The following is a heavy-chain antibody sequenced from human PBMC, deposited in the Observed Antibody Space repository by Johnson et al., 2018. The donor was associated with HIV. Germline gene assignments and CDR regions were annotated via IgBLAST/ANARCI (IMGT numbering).Heavy chain of an antibody. CDR3: VKDIQVGVSDAFDI. D-gene: IGHD3-3*01. CDR2: ISWDGGST. V-gene: IGHV3-43*01. J-gene: IGHJ3*02. CDR1: GFTFDDYT. Sequence: SLRLSCAASGFTFDDYTMHWVRQAPGKGLEWLSLISWDGGSTYYADSVKGRFTISRDNSKNSLYLQMSSLRTEDTALYYCVKDIQVGVSDAFDIWGQGTTVTVSS.